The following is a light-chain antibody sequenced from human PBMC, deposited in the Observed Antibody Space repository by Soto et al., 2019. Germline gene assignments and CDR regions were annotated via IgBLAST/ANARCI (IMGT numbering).Light chain of an antibody. CDR3: SSYTSSSKV. Sequence: QSVLTQPASVSGSPGQSITISCTGTSSDVGGYNYVSWYQQHPGKAPKLMIYEVSNRPSGVSNRFSGSKSGNTASLTISGLQAEDAADYYCSSYTSSSKVFGTGTKVTGL. CDR2: EVS. J-gene: IGLJ1*01. V-gene: IGLV2-14*01. CDR1: SSDVGGYNY.